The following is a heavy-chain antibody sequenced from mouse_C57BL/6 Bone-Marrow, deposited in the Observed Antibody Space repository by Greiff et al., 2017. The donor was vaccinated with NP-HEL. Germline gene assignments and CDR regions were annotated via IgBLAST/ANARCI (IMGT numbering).Heavy chain of an antibody. Sequence: VQLQQSGAELVRPGTSVKMSCKASGYTFTNYWIGWAKQRPGHGLEWIGDIYPGGGYTNYNEKFKGKATLTADKSSSTAYMQFSSLTSEASAIYYCARRILRWYFDVWGTGTTVTVSS. V-gene: IGHV1-63*01. CDR2: IYPGGGYT. CDR1: GYTFTNYW. D-gene: IGHD1-1*01. CDR3: ARRILRWYFDV. J-gene: IGHJ1*03.